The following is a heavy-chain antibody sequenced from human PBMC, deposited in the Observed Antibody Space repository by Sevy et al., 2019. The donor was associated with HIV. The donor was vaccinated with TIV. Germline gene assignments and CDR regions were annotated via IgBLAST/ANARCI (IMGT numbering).Heavy chain of an antibody. CDR2: INHSGST. CDR1: GGSFSGYY. J-gene: IGHJ5*02. D-gene: IGHD2-2*01. V-gene: IGHV4-34*01. CDR3: ARAPPVVVVPGAPSWFDP. Sequence: SETLSLTCAVYGGSFSGYYWNWIRQSPGKGLEWIGEINHSGSTHYNPSLKSRVTISVDMSKNQFSLRLNSVTAADTAVYYCARAPPVVVVPGAPSWFDPWGQGTLVTVSS.